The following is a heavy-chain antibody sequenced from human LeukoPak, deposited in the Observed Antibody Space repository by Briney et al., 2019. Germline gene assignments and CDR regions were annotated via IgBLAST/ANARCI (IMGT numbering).Heavy chain of an antibody. D-gene: IGHD3-16*01. V-gene: IGHV3-7*03. CDR1: GFTFSSYW. J-gene: IGHJ6*02. CDR2: INHNENVN. Sequence: PGGSLRLSCAASGFTFSSYWMNWARQAPGKGLEWVASINHNENVNYYVDSVKGRFTISRDNAKNSLYLQMSNLRAADTAVYFCARGGGLDVWGQGATVTVSS. CDR3: ARGGGLDV.